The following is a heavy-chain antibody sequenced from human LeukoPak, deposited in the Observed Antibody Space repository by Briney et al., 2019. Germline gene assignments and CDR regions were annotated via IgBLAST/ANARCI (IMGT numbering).Heavy chain of an antibody. V-gene: IGHV5-51*01. CDR3: ARGDGSGSYPGWFDP. CDR2: IYPGDSDT. J-gene: IGHJ5*02. D-gene: IGHD3-10*01. Sequence: GESLKISCKGSGYGFTSYWIGWVRQMPGKGLEWLGIIYPGDSDTRYSPSFQGQVTISVDKSISTVYLQWSSLKASDTAMYYCARGDGSGSYPGWFDPWGQGTQVTVSS. CDR1: GYGFTSYW.